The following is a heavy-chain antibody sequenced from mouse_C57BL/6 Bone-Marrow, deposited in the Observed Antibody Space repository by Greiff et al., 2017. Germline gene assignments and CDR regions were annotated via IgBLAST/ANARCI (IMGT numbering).Heavy chain of an antibody. D-gene: IGHD1-1*01. J-gene: IGHJ3*01. CDR3: SGDSSVYYCAWGGDYGSSLFAY. Sequence: VKLQESGPELARPWASVKISCQAFYTFSRRVHFAIRDTNYWMQWVKQRPGQGLEWIGAIYPGNGDTSYNQKFKGKGTLTADQSSSTAYMQLSSLTSGDSSVYYCAWGGDYGSSLFAYWGQGTLVTVSA. CDR1: YTFSRRVH. CDR2: GQGLEWIG. V-gene: IGHV1-87*01.